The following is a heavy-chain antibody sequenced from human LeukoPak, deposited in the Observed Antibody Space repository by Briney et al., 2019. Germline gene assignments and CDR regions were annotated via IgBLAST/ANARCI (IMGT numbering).Heavy chain of an antibody. V-gene: IGHV3-48*04. J-gene: IGHJ4*02. CDR2: IGISSGNT. D-gene: IGHD1-1*01. Sequence: GGSLRLSCAASGFTFSDYSMNWVRQAPGKGLEWISYIGISSGNTKYADSVKGRFTISGDNAKKSLYLQMNRLRVEDTAVYYCGRDHNYAFENWGQGALVTVSS. CDR3: GRDHNYAFEN. CDR1: GFTFSDYS.